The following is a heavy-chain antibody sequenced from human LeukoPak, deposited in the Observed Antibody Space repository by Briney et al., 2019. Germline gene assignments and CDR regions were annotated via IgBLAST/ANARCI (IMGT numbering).Heavy chain of an antibody. CDR3: ATDLATIVAGPNSSGYLNIDY. D-gene: IGHD6-19*01. J-gene: IGHJ4*02. V-gene: IGHV1-24*01. CDR1: GYTFTSYY. Sequence: ASVKVSCKASGYTFTSYYMHWVRQAPGKGLEWMGGFDPEDGETIYAQKFQGRVTMTEDTSTDTAYMELSSLRSEDTAVYYCATDLATIVAGPNSSGYLNIDYWGQGTLVTVSS. CDR2: FDPEDGET.